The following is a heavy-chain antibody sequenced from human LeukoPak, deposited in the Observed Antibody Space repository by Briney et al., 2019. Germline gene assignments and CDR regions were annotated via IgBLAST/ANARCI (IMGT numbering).Heavy chain of an antibody. CDR3: ARVITIFGGPNWFDP. Sequence: PSETLSLTCAVYGGSFSGYYWSWIRQPPGKGLEWIGEINHSGSTNYNPSLKSRVTISVDTSKNQLSLKLSSVTAADTAVYYCARVITIFGGPNWFDPWGQGTLVTVSS. V-gene: IGHV4-34*01. D-gene: IGHD3-3*01. CDR2: INHSGST. J-gene: IGHJ5*02. CDR1: GGSFSGYY.